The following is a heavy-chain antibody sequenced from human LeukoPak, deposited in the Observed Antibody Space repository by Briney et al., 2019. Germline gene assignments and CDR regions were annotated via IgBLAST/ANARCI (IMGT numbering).Heavy chain of an antibody. Sequence: SGGSLRLSCAASGFTFSSYAMSWVRQAPGKGLEWVSAISGSGGSTYYADSVKGRFTISRDNSKNTLYLQMNSLRAEDTAVYYCAKHTSRNYYDSSGYYSYWGQGTLVTVSS. CDR3: AKHTSRNYYDSSGYYSY. V-gene: IGHV3-23*01. CDR1: GFTFSSYA. J-gene: IGHJ4*02. D-gene: IGHD3-22*01. CDR2: ISGSGGST.